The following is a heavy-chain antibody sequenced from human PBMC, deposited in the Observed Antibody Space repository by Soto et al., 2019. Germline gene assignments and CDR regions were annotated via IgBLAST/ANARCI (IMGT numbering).Heavy chain of an antibody. CDR2: IYYTGYT. CDR3: ASGHDAYKVRY. D-gene: IGHD1-1*01. V-gene: IGHV4-31*02. J-gene: IGHJ4*02. Sequence: WTWIRQLPGKGLEWIGYIYYTGYTYYNPSLKSRPTISIDTSENQFSLKLTSVTAADTAVYFCASGHDAYKVRYWGQGTLVTVSS.